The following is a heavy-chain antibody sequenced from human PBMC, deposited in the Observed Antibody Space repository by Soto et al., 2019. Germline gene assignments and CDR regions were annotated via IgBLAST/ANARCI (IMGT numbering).Heavy chain of an antibody. J-gene: IGHJ3*02. V-gene: IGHV3-48*01. D-gene: IGHD1-26*01. CDR2: ISRSSSTI. CDR1: GFTFSSYS. CDR3: ARESGRAHDAFDI. Sequence: GGSLRLSCAASGFTFSSYSMNWVRQAPGKGLEWVSYISRSSSTIYYPVSVKGRFNSSRDNAKNSLYLQMNSLRAEDTAVYYCARESGRAHDAFDIWGQGTMVTVSS.